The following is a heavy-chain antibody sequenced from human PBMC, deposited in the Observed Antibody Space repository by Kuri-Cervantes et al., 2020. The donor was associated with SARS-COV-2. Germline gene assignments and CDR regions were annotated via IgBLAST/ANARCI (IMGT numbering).Heavy chain of an antibody. Sequence: GESLKISCTASGFIFSDYYMTWIRQAPGKGLEWVSNIGPSGTTKYYADSVKGRFTISRDNAKNSLYLQMSSLRAEDTAVYYCVTCLARDLYVEHYFDYWGQGTLVTVSS. CDR1: GFIFSDYY. V-gene: IGHV3-11*04. D-gene: IGHD5-24*01. J-gene: IGHJ4*02. CDR2: IGPSGTTK. CDR3: VTCLARDLYVEHYFDY.